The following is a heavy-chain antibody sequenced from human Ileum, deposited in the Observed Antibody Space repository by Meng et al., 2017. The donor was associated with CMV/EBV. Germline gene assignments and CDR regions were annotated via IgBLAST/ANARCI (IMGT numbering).Heavy chain of an antibody. V-gene: IGHV3-15*05. CDR1: GFIFSNTW. J-gene: IGHJ4*02. Sequence: CAASGFIFSNTWMNWVRQAPGKGLEWVGRIKSKTDGGTTDYAAPVKGRFTISRDDSKNTLYLQMNSLKTEDTAVYYCPPSGSGGSYLLNWGQGILVTVS. CDR2: IKSKTDGGTT. D-gene: IGHD1-26*01. CDR3: PPSGSGGSYLLN.